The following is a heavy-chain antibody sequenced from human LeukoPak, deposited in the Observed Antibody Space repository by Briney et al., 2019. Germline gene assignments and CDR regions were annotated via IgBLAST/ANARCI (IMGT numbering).Heavy chain of an antibody. J-gene: IGHJ4*02. CDR1: GFTFSSYA. D-gene: IGHD6-13*01. V-gene: IGHV3-23*01. Sequence: GGSLRLSCAASGFTFSSYAMSWVRQAPGKGLEWVSAISGSGGSTYYADSVKGRFTISRDNSKNTLYLQMNSLRAEDTAVYYCAKGIAAAGMRPEVDYWGQGTLVTVSS. CDR3: AKGIAAAGMRPEVDY. CDR2: ISGSGGST.